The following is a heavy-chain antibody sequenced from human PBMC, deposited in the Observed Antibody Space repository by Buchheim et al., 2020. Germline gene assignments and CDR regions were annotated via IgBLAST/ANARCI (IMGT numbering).Heavy chain of an antibody. J-gene: IGHJ4*02. D-gene: IGHD3-10*01. CDR3: ARERGEAYYYGSGSSIDY. V-gene: IGHV4-39*07. CDR1: GGSISSSSYY. CDR2: IYYSGST. Sequence: QLQLQESGPGLVKPSETLSLTCTVSGGSISSSSYYWGWIRQPPGKGLEWIGSIYYSGSTYYNPSLKSRVTISVDTYKNQFSLKLSSVTAADTAVYYCARERGEAYYYGSGSSIDYWGQGTL.